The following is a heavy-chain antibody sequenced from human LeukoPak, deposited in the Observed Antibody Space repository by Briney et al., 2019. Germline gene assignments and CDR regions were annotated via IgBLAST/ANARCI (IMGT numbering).Heavy chain of an antibody. V-gene: IGHV3-74*01. D-gene: IGHD1-26*01. J-gene: IGHJ3*02. CDR1: GFTFSSYW. Sequence: PGGSLRLSCAASGFTFSSYWMHWVRQAPGKGLVWVSRINSDGTSTSYADSVKGRFTISRDNAKNTLYLQMNSLRAEDTAVYYCARGHSGSYQRTDAFDIWGQGTMVTVSS. CDR2: INSDGTST. CDR3: ARGHSGSYQRTDAFDI.